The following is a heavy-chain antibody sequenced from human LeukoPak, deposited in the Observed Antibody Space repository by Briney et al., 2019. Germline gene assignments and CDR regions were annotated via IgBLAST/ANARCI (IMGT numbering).Heavy chain of an antibody. CDR3: ARAVRASGCHDY. CDR2: IYYSGST. D-gene: IGHD6-19*01. CDR1: GGSISSGGYY. V-gene: IGHV4-31*03. Sequence: MASRTLSLTCTVSGGSISSGGYYWSWIRQHPGKGLEWIGYIYYSGSTYYNPSLKSRVTISVDTSKNQFSLKLSSVTAADTAVYYCARAVRASGCHDYWGQGTLVTVSS. J-gene: IGHJ4*02.